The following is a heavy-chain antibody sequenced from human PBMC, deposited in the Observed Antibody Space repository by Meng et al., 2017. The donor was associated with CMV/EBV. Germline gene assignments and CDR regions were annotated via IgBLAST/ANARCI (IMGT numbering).Heavy chain of an antibody. CDR2: INPNGGGT. D-gene: IGHD2-2*01. CDR1: GYTFTGYY. V-gene: IGHV1-2*02. Sequence: SGYTFTGYYIHWLRQAPGQGPEWMGWINPNGGGTNYAQKFRGRVTMTLDTSISTAYMELSRLRSDDTAVYYCARRIVVVPAAYLGYWGQGTLVTVSS. J-gene: IGHJ4*02. CDR3: ARRIVVVPAAYLGY.